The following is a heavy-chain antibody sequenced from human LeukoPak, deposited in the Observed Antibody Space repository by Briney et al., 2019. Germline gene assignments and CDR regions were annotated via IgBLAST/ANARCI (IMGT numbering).Heavy chain of an antibody. Sequence: GGSLRLSCAASGITLTYDWMSWVRQAPGKGLEWVSSISSSSSYIYYADSVKGRFTISRDNAKNSLYLQMNSLRAEDTAVYYCAIGRYCSSTSCYAPNWFDPWGQGTLVTVSS. D-gene: IGHD2-2*01. CDR3: AIGRYCSSTSCYAPNWFDP. V-gene: IGHV3-21*01. J-gene: IGHJ5*02. CDR2: ISSSSSYI. CDR1: GITLTYDW.